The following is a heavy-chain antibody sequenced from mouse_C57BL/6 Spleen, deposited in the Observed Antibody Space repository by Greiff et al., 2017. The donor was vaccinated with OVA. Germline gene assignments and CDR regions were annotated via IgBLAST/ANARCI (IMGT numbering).Heavy chain of an antibody. Sequence: EVQLQQSGPGLVKPSQSLSLTCSVTGYSITSGYYWNWIRQFPGNKLEWMGYISYDGSNNYNPSLKNRISITRDTSKNQFFLKLNSVTTEDTATYDCAGGESSGVWFAYWGQGTLVTVSA. J-gene: IGHJ3*01. CDR1: GYSITSGYY. V-gene: IGHV3-6*01. CDR2: ISYDGSN. D-gene: IGHD3-2*02. CDR3: AGGESSGVWFAY.